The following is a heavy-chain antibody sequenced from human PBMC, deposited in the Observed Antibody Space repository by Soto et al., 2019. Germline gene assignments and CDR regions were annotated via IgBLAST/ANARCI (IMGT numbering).Heavy chain of an antibody. CDR3: ARANYDFWSGYSNYFGMDV. J-gene: IGHJ6*02. Sequence: EVQLVESGGGLVKPGGSLRVSCAASGFTFSNYTINWVRQAPGKGLEWVSAISSSSLYIYYADSVKGRFTISRDNAKNSLYLQMNSLGDENTAVYYCARANYDFWSGYSNYFGMDVWGQGTTVTVSS. CDR1: GFTFSNYT. D-gene: IGHD3-3*01. CDR2: ISSSSLYI. V-gene: IGHV3-21*01.